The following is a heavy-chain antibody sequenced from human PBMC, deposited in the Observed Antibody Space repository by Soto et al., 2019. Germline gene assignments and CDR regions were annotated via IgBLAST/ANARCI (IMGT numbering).Heavy chain of an antibody. J-gene: IGHJ6*02. D-gene: IGHD2-2*01. CDR2: IIPIFGTA. V-gene: IGHV1-69*12. Sequence: QVQLVQSGAEVKKPGSSVKVSCKASGGTFSNYAISWVRQAPGQGREWMGGIIPIFGTANYAQKFQGRVTITADESTSTAYMELSSLRSEDTAVYYCARDLRIPAPGGMDVWGQGTTVTVSS. CDR3: ARDLRIPAPGGMDV. CDR1: GGTFSNYA.